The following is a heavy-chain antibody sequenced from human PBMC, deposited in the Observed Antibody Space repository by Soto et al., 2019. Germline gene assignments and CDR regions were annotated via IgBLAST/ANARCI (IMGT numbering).Heavy chain of an antibody. CDR1: GFTFSSYA. V-gene: IGHV3-30*04. D-gene: IGHD3-3*01. J-gene: IGHJ3*02. CDR2: ISYDGSNK. Sequence: GGSLRLSCAASGFTFSSYAMHWVRQAPGKGLEWVAVISYDGSNKYYADSVKGRFTISRDNSKNTLYLQMNSLRAEDTAVYYWARGTMSGNAFDIWGQGTMVTVSS. CDR3: ARGTMSGNAFDI.